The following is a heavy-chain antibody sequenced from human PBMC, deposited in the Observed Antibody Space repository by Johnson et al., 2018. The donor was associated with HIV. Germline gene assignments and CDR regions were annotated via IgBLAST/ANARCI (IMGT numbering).Heavy chain of an antibody. CDR1: GFTFSSYA. CDR3: ARDT. V-gene: IGHV3-30*04. Sequence: QVQLVESGGGVVQPGRSLRLSCAASGFTFSSYAMHWVRQAPGKGLEWVAVISYDGSNKYYADSVKGRFTISRDNSKNTLYLQMNSLRAEDTAVYYCARDTWGQGTMVTVSS. CDR2: ISYDGSNK. J-gene: IGHJ3*01.